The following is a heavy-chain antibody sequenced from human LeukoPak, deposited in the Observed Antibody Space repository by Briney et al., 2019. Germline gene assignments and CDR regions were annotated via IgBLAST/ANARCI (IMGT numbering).Heavy chain of an antibody. D-gene: IGHD5-18*01. CDR1: GGSFSGYY. V-gene: IGHV4-34*01. J-gene: IGHJ5*02. Sequence: PSETLSLTCAVYGGSFSGYYWSWIRQPPGKGLEWIGEINHSGSTNYNPSLKSRVTISVDTSKNQFSLHLNSVTPEDTAVYYCAGYSYGVRPSWGQGTLVTVSS. CDR2: INHSGST. CDR3: AGYSYGVRPS.